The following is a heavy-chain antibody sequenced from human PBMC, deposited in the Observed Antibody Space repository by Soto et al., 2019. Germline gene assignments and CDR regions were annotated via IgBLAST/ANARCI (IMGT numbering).Heavy chain of an antibody. J-gene: IGHJ4*02. CDR1: GGTFSSYA. CDR2: IIPIFGTA. V-gene: IGHV1-69*06. Sequence: SVKVSCKASGGTFSSYAISWVRQAPGQGLEWMGGIIPIFGTANYAQKFQGRVTITADKSTSTAYMELSSLRSEDTEVYYCARDIDEDSGSQNDYWGQGTLVTVSS. CDR3: ARDIDEDSGSQNDY. D-gene: IGHD1-26*01.